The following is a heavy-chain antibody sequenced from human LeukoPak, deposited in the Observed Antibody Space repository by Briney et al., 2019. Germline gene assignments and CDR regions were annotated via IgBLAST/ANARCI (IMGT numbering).Heavy chain of an antibody. CDR3: AKDQGVVGSYDA. Sequence: PAGSLRLSCEASGFTFSRFGMNWVRQAPGKGLEWVAFIHYDGSIKFYLGLVKGRFATSRDNSKNTVYLQMNSLSVEDTAVYYCAKDQGVVGSYDAWGQGTLVTVSS. CDR2: IHYDGSIK. V-gene: IGHV3-30*02. J-gene: IGHJ5*02. D-gene: IGHD3-10*01. CDR1: GFTFSRFG.